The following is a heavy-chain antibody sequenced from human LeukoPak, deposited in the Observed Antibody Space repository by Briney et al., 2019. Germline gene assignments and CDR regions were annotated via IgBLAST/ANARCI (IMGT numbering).Heavy chain of an antibody. CDR3: AREARGESSFRFTPPGYYGMDV. V-gene: IGHV1-69*10. D-gene: IGHD3-3*01. Sequence: ASVKVSCKASGGTFSSYTINWVRQAPGQGLEWMGGIIPILTIPNYAQKFQGRVTITADKSTNTAYMELSSLRSEDTAVYYCAREARGESSFRFTPPGYYGMDVWGQGTTVTVSS. J-gene: IGHJ6*02. CDR1: GGTFSSYT. CDR2: IIPILTIP.